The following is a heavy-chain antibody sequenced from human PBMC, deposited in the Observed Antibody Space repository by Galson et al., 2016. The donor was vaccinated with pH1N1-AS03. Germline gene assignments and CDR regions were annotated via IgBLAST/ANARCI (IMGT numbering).Heavy chain of an antibody. Sequence: SLRLSCAASGFTFSMSYIHWVRQAPGKGLEWVSRISNDGRNVRYADLVKGRFAVSRDNAKNTVSLQMNSLRADDTAVYFCARRNPNPNFAIWYQHDYGMDVWGQGTTVTVSS. CDR2: ISNDGRNV. J-gene: IGHJ6*02. CDR3: ARRNPNPNFAIWYQHDYGMDV. V-gene: IGHV3-74*01. D-gene: IGHD2-2*01. CDR1: GFTFSMSY.